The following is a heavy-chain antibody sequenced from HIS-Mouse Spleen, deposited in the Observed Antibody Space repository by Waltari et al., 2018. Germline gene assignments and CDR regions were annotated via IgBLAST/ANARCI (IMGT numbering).Heavy chain of an antibody. CDR2: ISSSGSTI. CDR1: GLTFSDYS. V-gene: IGHV3-11*01. D-gene: IGHD3-10*01. J-gene: IGHJ2*01. Sequence: QVQLVGVGGGLVRPGGSLRPSCAASGLTFSDYSLSWIGLAPGKGLELVSYISSSGSTIYYADSVKGRFTISRDNAKNSLYLQMNSLRAEDTAVYYCARDRGFMVRGVIGDWYFDLWGRGTLVTVSS. CDR3: ARDRGFMVRGVIGDWYFDL.